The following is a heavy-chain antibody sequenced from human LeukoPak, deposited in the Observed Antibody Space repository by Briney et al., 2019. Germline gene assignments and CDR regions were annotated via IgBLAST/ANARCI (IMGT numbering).Heavy chain of an antibody. V-gene: IGHV3-9*01. J-gene: IGHJ4*02. D-gene: IGHD4-17*01. CDR1: GFTFDDYA. CDR2: ISWNRGSI. CDR3: AKASLTTVTTLSVDY. Sequence: PGGSLRLSCAASGFTFDDYAMHWVRQAPGKGLEWVSGISWNRGSIGYADSVKGRFTISRDNAKNSLYLQMNSLRAEDTALYYCAKASLTTVTTLSVDYWGQGTLVTVSS.